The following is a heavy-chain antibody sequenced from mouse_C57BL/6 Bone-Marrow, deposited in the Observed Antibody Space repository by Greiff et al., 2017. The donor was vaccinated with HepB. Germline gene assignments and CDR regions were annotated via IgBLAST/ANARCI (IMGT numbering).Heavy chain of an antibody. V-gene: IGHV5-9-1*02. J-gene: IGHJ1*03. CDR2: ISSGGDYI. D-gene: IGHD1-1*01. Sequence: EVHLVESGEGLVKPGGSLKLSCAASGFTFSSYAMSWVRQTPEKRLEWVAYISSGGDYIYYADTVKGRFTISRDNARNTLYLQMSSLKSEDTAMYYCTREGITTTGYFDVWGTGTTVTVSS. CDR1: GFTFSSYA. CDR3: TREGITTTGYFDV.